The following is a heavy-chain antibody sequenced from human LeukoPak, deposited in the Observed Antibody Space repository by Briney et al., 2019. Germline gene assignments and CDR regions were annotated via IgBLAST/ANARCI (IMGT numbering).Heavy chain of an antibody. Sequence: GGSLRLSCAASGFSRFNFRDYAMSWVRQAPGKGLEWVAAISGGGHTINYSDSLKGRFTISRDSSKNTLGLQMNSLRVEDTAIYYCAKEWSTIDSGAFDIWGRGTMVTVSS. CDR3: AKEWSTIDSGAFDI. D-gene: IGHD5-24*01. CDR1: GFSRFNFRDYA. J-gene: IGHJ3*02. V-gene: IGHV3-23*01. CDR2: ISGGGHTI.